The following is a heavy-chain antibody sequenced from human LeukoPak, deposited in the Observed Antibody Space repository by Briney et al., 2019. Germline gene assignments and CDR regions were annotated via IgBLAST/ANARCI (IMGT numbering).Heavy chain of an antibody. D-gene: IGHD6-19*01. V-gene: IGHV3-11*06. CDR2: ISSSSSYT. CDR1: GFTFSDYY. CDR3: ARLVPYSSGWYYFDY. J-gene: IGHJ4*02. Sequence: GSLRLSCAASGFTFSDYYMSWIRQAPGKGLEWVSYISSSSSYTNYADSVKGRFTISRDNAKNSLYLQMNSLRAEDTAVYYCARLVPYSSGWYYFDYWGQGTLVTVSS.